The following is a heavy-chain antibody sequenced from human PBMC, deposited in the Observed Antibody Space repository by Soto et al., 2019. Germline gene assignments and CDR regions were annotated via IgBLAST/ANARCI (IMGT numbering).Heavy chain of an antibody. Sequence: SETLSLTCSVSSASLSSSTYYWSWIRQPPGKGLEWIGYIYYSGSTYYNPSLKSRVTISVDTSKNQFSLKLSSVTAADTAVYYCAINPSNTWLRGFDYWGQGTLVTVSS. CDR1: SASLSSSTYY. CDR3: AINPSNTWLRGFDY. D-gene: IGHD6-13*01. J-gene: IGHJ4*02. V-gene: IGHV4-31*03. CDR2: IYYSGST.